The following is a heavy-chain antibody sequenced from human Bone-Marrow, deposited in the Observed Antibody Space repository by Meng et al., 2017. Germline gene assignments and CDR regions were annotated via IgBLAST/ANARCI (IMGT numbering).Heavy chain of an antibody. V-gene: IGHV3-11*01. D-gene: IGHD3-22*01. Sequence: GESLKISCAASGFTFSDYYMSWIRQAPGKGLEWVSYISSSGSTIYYADSVKGRFTISRDNAKNTLYQQMNSLRDEDTAVYYCAENQLQGCYDSSCYYSDALDIWGQGTMVTVSS. CDR1: GFTFSDYY. J-gene: IGHJ3*02. CDR2: ISSSGSTI. CDR3: AENQLQGCYDSSCYYSDALDI.